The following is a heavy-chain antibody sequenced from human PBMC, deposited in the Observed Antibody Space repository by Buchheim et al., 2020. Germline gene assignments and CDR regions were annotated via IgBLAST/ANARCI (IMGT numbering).Heavy chain of an antibody. D-gene: IGHD6-19*01. Sequence: QVQLVQSGAEVKKPGSSVKVSCKASGGTFSSYAINWVRQAPGQGLEWMGRIIPILGIANYAQKFQGRVTITADKSTSTAYMELSSLRSEDTAVYYCARGYGSFSSGWLHPFDYWGQGTL. J-gene: IGHJ4*02. V-gene: IGHV1-69*04. CDR2: IIPILGIA. CDR1: GGTFSSYA. CDR3: ARGYGSFSSGWLHPFDY.